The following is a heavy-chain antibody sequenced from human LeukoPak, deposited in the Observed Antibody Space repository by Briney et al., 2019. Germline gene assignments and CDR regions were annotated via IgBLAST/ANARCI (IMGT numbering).Heavy chain of an antibody. V-gene: IGHV3-21*01. CDR3: AREDFWSGYPH. CDR1: GFTFSSYS. D-gene: IGHD3-3*01. CDR2: ISSSSSYI. Sequence: GGSLRLSCAASGFTFSSYSMNWVRQAPGKGLGWVSSISSSSSYIYYADSVKGRFTISRDNAKNSLYLQMNSLRAEDTAVYYCAREDFWSGYPHWGQGTLVTVSS. J-gene: IGHJ4*02.